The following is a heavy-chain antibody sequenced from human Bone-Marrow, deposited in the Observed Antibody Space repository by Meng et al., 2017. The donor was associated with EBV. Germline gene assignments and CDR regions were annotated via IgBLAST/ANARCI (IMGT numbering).Heavy chain of an antibody. Sequence: QAQLGHSVAELRKPGASVKFSCETSGYTFIVSYIHWVRQAPGQGLEWMGRVNPTTGDSNYAQHFQGRITMTRDKSINTASMELASLTPDDTAMYYCAVLLSTPLAFDSWGQGTLVTVSS. J-gene: IGHJ4*02. D-gene: IGHD5/OR15-5a*01. CDR2: VNPTTGDS. CDR1: GYTFIVSY. CDR3: AVLLSTPLAFDS. V-gene: IGHV1-2*06.